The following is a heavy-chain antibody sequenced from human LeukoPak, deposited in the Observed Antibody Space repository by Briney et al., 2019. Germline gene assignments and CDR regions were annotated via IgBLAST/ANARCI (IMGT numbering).Heavy chain of an antibody. J-gene: IGHJ4*02. V-gene: IGHV3-7*01. Sequence: GGSLRLSCAASGFTFSSYSMNWVRQAPGKGLEWVANIKQDGSEKYYVDSVKGRFTISRDNAKNSLYLQMNSLRAEDTAVYYCARDYYDSSGYSPNFDYWGQGTLVTVSS. D-gene: IGHD3-22*01. CDR1: GFTFSSYS. CDR2: IKQDGSEK. CDR3: ARDYYDSSGYSPNFDY.